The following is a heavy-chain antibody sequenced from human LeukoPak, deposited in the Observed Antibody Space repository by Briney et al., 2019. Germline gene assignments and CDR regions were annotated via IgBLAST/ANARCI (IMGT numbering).Heavy chain of an antibody. CDR1: GFTFSSYA. CDR3: AKDGRVGATKTYYFDY. CDR2: ISGSGGST. D-gene: IGHD1-26*01. Sequence: GGSLRLSCAASGFTFSSYAMSWVRQAPGKGLEWVSAISGSGGSTYYADSVKGRFTISRDNSKNTLYLQMNSPRAEDMAVYYCAKDGRVGATKTYYFDYWGQGTLVTVSS. J-gene: IGHJ4*02. V-gene: IGHV3-23*01.